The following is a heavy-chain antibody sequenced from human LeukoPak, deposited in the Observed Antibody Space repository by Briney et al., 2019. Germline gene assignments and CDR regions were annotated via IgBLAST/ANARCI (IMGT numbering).Heavy chain of an antibody. V-gene: IGHV3-53*01. CDR3: ASDFGY. Sequence: GGSLRLSCAASGFSVSSNFMSWVRQAPGKGLEWVSFIYSGGSTYYADSVKGRLTISRDNSKNTLYLQMNSLRAEDTAVYYCASDFGYWGQGTLVTVSS. CDR2: IYSGGST. J-gene: IGHJ4*02. CDR1: GFSVSSNF.